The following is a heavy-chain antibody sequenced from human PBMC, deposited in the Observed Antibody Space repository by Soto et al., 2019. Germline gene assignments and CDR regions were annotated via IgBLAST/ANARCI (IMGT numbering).Heavy chain of an antibody. V-gene: IGHV4-4*02. D-gene: IGHD2-15*01. CDR2: IYQSGTT. CDR1: GGSVSGDDW. J-gene: IGHJ5*02. CDR3: ARGSGWRVDP. Sequence: QVQLQESGPGLVKPSETLSLPCAVSGGSVSGDDWWSWVRQPPEKGLEWIGEIYQSGTTNYNPSLNSRVTISLDKSKNQLSLKLTSLTAAGTAVYYCARGSGWRVDPWGQGTLVTVSS.